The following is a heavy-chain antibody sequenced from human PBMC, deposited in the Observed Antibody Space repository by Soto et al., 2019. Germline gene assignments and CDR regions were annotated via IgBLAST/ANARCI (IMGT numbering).Heavy chain of an antibody. CDR3: ARVGYCSGGSFYSAFDY. D-gene: IGHD2-15*01. Sequence: SQTLSLTCAISGDSVSSNSAAWNWIRQSPSRGLEWLGRTYYRSKWYNDYAVSVKSRITLKPDTSKNQFSLQLNSVTPEDTAGYYCARVGYCSGGSFYSAFDYWGQGTLVTVSS. CDR2: TYYRSKWYN. V-gene: IGHV6-1*01. J-gene: IGHJ4*02. CDR1: GDSVSSNSAA.